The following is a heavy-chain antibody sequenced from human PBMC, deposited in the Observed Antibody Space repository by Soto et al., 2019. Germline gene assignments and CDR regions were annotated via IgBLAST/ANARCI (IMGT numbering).Heavy chain of an antibody. CDR1: GFTFSNAW. V-gene: IGHV3-15*07. J-gene: IGHJ6*02. CDR3: TTPWRLVGGMDV. CDR2: IKSKTDGGTT. D-gene: IGHD1-26*01. Sequence: PGGSLGLSCAASGFTFSNAWMHWVRQAPGKGLEWVGRIKSKTDGGTTDYAAPVKGRFTISRDDSKNTLYLQMNSLKTEDTAVYYCTTPWRLVGGMDVWGQGTTVTVSS.